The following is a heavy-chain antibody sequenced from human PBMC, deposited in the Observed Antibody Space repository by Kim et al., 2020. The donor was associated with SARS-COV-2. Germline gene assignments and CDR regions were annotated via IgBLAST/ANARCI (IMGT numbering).Heavy chain of an antibody. V-gene: IGHV4-39*01. D-gene: IGHD3-10*01. J-gene: IGHJ5*02. CDR3: ARRSYYGSGSYYSLYNWFDP. Sequence: RVTISVDTSKNQFSLKLSSVTAADTAVYYCARRSYYGSGSYYSLYNWFDPWGQGTLVTVSS.